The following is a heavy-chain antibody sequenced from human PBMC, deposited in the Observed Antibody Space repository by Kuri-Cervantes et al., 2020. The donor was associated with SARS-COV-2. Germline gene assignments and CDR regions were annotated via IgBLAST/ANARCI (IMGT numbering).Heavy chain of an antibody. J-gene: IGHJ3*02. V-gene: IGHV4-39*01. D-gene: IGHD1-7*01. Sequence: SETLSLTCTVSGGSIGISSYYWGWIPQPPGRGQNWIGSNYYCGSTYYNPSLKSRVTISVDTSKNQFSLKLSSVSAADTAVFYCARQRHWNSGDDFDIWGQGTMVTVSS. CDR1: GGSIGISSYY. CDR3: ARQRHWNSGDDFDI. CDR2: NYYCGST.